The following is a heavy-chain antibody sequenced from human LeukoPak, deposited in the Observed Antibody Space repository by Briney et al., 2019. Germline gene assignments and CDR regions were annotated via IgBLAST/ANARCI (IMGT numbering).Heavy chain of an antibody. Sequence: PGGSLRLSCAASGFTFSDYNMRWIRQAPGKGLEWVSSISRSGSTKYYADSVKGRSVKGRFTISRDNAKNSLYLQMNSLRAEDTAVYYCARDGATGSYFDYWGQGTLVTVSS. CDR1: GFTFSDYN. D-gene: IGHD1-26*01. CDR2: ISRSGSTK. J-gene: IGHJ4*02. CDR3: ARDGATGSYFDY. V-gene: IGHV3-11*04.